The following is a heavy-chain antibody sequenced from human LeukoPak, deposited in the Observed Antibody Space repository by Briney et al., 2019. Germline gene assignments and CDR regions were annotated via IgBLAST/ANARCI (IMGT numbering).Heavy chain of an antibody. Sequence: GESLKISCKGSGYSFTSYWIGWVRQMPGKGLEWMGISYPGDSDTRYSPSFQGQVTISADKSISTAYLQWSSLKASDTAMYYCARHIVVPAARGGYNWFDPWGPGTLVTVSS. V-gene: IGHV5-51*01. CDR2: SYPGDSDT. D-gene: IGHD2-2*01. CDR1: GYSFTSYW. CDR3: ARHIVVPAARGGYNWFDP. J-gene: IGHJ5*02.